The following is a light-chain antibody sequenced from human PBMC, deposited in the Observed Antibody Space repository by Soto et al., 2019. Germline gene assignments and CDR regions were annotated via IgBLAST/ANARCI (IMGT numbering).Light chain of an antibody. J-gene: IGLJ2*01. CDR2: GNS. CDR3: QSYDSSLSGSYVV. Sequence: QPVLTQPPSVSGAPGQRVTISCTGSSSNIGAGYDVHWYQQLPGTAPKVLIYGNSNRPSGVPDRFSGSKSGTSASLAITGLQAEDEADYYCQSYDSSLSGSYVVFGGGTKLTVL. V-gene: IGLV1-40*01. CDR1: SSNIGAGYD.